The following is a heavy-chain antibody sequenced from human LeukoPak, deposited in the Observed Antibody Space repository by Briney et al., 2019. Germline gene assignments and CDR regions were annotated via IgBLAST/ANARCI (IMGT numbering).Heavy chain of an antibody. V-gene: IGHV2-5*02. J-gene: IGHJ4*02. D-gene: IGHD2-2*01. CDR3: AHGRTLRQLLYYFDY. CDR1: GFSLSTSGVG. Sequence: ESGPTLVKPTQTLTLTCTFSGFSLSTSGVGVGWIRQPPGKALEWLALIYWDDDKRYSPSLKSRLTITKDTSKNQVVLTKTNMDPVDTATYYCAHGRTLRQLLYYFDYWGQGTLVTVSS. CDR2: IYWDDDK.